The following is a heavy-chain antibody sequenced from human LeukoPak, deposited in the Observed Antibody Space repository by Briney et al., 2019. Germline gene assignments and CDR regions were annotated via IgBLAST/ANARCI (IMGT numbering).Heavy chain of an antibody. J-gene: IGHJ4*02. D-gene: IGHD4-23*01. Sequence: ASVKVSCKVSGYTLTELSMHWVRQAPGKGLEWMGGFDPEDGEAIYAQKFQGRVTMTEDTSTDTAYMEPSSLRSEDTAVYYCATRLLGGNDFDYWGQGTLVTVSS. V-gene: IGHV1-24*01. CDR3: ATRLLGGNDFDY. CDR1: GYTLTELS. CDR2: FDPEDGEA.